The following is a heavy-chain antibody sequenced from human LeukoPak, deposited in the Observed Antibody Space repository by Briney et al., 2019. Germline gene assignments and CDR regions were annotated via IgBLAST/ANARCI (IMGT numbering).Heavy chain of an antibody. D-gene: IGHD6-19*01. J-gene: IGHJ4*02. V-gene: IGHV3-23*01. CDR1: GFTFSSYA. CDR3: AKSPHPGIAVAGLDY. CDR2: ISGSGGST. Sequence: GGSLGLSCAASGFTFSSYAMSWVRQAPGKGLEWVSAISGSGGSTYYADSVKGRFTISRDNSKNTLYLQMNSLRAEDTAVYYCAKSPHPGIAVAGLDYWGQGTLVTVSS.